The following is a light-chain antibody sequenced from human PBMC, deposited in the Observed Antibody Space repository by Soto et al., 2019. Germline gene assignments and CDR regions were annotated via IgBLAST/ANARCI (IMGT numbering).Light chain of an antibody. V-gene: IGLV1-40*01. CDR2: GNS. CDR3: QSYDSSLGGGV. J-gene: IGLJ3*02. CDR1: SSNIGAGYD. Sequence: QSVLTQPPSVSGAPGQRVTISCTGSSSNIGAGYDVHWYQQLPGTAPKLLIYGNSNRPSGVPDRFSGSKSGTSASLAITGLRAEDEADYYCQSYDSSLGGGVFGGGTKLAV.